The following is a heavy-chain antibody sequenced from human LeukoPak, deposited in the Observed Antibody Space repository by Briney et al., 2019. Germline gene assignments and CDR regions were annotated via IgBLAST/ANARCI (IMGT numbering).Heavy chain of an antibody. D-gene: IGHD3-10*01. J-gene: IGHJ5*01. V-gene: IGHV3-21*01. Sequence: GGSLRLSCAASGFTLSSYSMNWVSQAPGKGLEWVSSISSSSSYIYYADSVKGRFTISRDNAKNSLYLQMNSLRAEDTAVYYCARARNVLLWFGEFSWGQGTLVTVSS. CDR2: ISSSSSYI. CDR1: GFTLSSYS. CDR3: ARARNVLLWFGEFS.